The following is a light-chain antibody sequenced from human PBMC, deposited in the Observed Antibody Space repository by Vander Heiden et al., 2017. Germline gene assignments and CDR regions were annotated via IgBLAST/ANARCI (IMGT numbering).Light chain of an antibody. CDR3: CSYTRSSTLV. CDR2: EVS. V-gene: IGLV2-14*01. J-gene: IGLJ1*01. Sequence: QSALTQPASVSGSPGQSTTISCTGTSSDIGDHDHVSWYQQHPGKVPKVIIYEVSKRPSGVSNRFSGSKSGNTASLTTSGLQAEDDADYYCCSYTRSSTLVFGTGTKVTAL. CDR1: SSDIGDHDH.